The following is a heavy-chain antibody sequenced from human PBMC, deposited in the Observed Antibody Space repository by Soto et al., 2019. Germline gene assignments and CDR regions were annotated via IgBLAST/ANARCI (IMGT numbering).Heavy chain of an antibody. CDR2: INAGNGNT. CDR3: ARGEQWLEAEYFQH. V-gene: IGHV1-3*01. J-gene: IGHJ1*01. D-gene: IGHD6-19*01. CDR1: GYTFTSYA. Sequence: QVQLVQSGAEVKKPGASVKVSCKASGYTFTSYAMHWVRQAPGQRLEWMGWINAGNGNTKYSQKFQGRVTITRDTSASTAYMELSSLRSEDTAVYYCARGEQWLEAEYFQHWGQGTLVTVSS.